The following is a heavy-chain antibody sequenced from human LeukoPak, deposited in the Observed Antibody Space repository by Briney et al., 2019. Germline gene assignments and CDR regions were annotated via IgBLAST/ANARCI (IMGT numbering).Heavy chain of an antibody. Sequence: GESLKISCKGSGYSFTNYWIAWVRQMPGKGLEWMGIIWPGDSDTRYSPSFEGQVAISADKSTSTAYLQWSSLKASDTAMFYCARPRPYGSGGHYFDSWGQGTLVTVSS. V-gene: IGHV5-51*01. J-gene: IGHJ4*02. CDR2: IWPGDSDT. CDR1: GYSFTNYW. CDR3: ARPRPYGSGGHYFDS. D-gene: IGHD6-19*01.